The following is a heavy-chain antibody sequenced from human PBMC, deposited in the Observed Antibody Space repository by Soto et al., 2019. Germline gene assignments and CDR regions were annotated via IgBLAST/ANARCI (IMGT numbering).Heavy chain of an antibody. V-gene: IGHV4-31*03. CDR2: IYYSGST. CDR3: ATRRATVVTPAAFDI. J-gene: IGHJ3*02. CDR1: GGSISSGGYY. D-gene: IGHD4-17*01. Sequence: QVQLQESGPGLVKPSQTLSLTCTVSGGSISSGGYYWSWIRQHPGKGLEWIGYIYYSGSTYYNPSLKRRVTISVDTSKNQFSLKLSSVTAADTAVYYCATRRATVVTPAAFDIWGQGTMVTVSS.